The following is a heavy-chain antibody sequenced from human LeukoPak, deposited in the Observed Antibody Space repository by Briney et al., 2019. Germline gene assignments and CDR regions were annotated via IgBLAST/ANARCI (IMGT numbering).Heavy chain of an antibody. CDR1: GFTFSSYG. V-gene: IGHV3-30*02. D-gene: IGHD2-2*01. CDR2: IRYDGSNK. J-gene: IGHJ4*02. Sequence: GGSLRLSCAASGFTFSSYGMHWVRQAQGKGLERVAFIRYDGSNKYYADSVKGRFTISRDNSKNTLYLQMNSLRAEDTAVYYCAKDLKEVVVVPAAIISWGQGTLVTVSS. CDR3: AKDLKEVVVVPAAIIS.